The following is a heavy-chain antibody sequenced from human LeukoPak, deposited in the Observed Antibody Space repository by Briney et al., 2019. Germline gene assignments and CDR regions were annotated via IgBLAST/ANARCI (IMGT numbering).Heavy chain of an antibody. CDR1: GFTVNNND. Sequence: GGSLRLSCAASGFTVNNNDMSWVRQAPGKGLEWVSVIYSGGSTNYADSVKGRFTISRDNPKNTLFLQMNSLRDEDTAVYYCSGYYYGLPYWGQGTLVTVSS. CDR3: SGYYYGLPY. V-gene: IGHV3-66*01. J-gene: IGHJ4*02. D-gene: IGHD3-10*01. CDR2: IYSGGST.